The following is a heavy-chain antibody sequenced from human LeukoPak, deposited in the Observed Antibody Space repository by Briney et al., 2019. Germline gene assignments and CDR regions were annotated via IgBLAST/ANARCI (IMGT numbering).Heavy chain of an antibody. CDR3: YYEGY. Sequence: GGSLRLSCAASGFTFSNYDMHWVRQAPGKGLEWVTFIRSDGSNKYYADSVKGRFTISRDNSKNTLYLQMNSLRSEDTAVYHCYYEGYWGQGTLVTVSS. V-gene: IGHV3-30*02. CDR1: GFTFSNYD. CDR2: IRSDGSNK. J-gene: IGHJ4*02. D-gene: IGHD3-16*01.